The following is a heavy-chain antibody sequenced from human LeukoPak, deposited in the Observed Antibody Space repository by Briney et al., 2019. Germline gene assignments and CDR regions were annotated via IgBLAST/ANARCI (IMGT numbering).Heavy chain of an antibody. CDR1: GFLFSSYS. Sequence: PGGSLRLSCAASGFLFSSYSVIWVRQAPGKGLEWVSSISSTSSYIFYADSLKGRFTISRGNAKNSLYLQMNSLRAEDTAVYYCARFGGGSCSGSSCYDYYVDVWGKGTTVTVSS. CDR2: ISSTSSYI. J-gene: IGHJ6*03. CDR3: ARFGGGSCSGSSCYDYYVDV. D-gene: IGHD2-2*01. V-gene: IGHV3-21*01.